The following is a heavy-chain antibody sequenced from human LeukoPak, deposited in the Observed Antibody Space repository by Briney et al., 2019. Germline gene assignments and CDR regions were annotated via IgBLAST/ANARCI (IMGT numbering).Heavy chain of an antibody. CDR1: GGSISSGGYY. V-gene: IGHV4-31*03. CDR3: TRYYYDSSGYSYYYYGMDV. J-gene: IGHJ6*02. D-gene: IGHD3-22*01. Sequence: SETLSLTCTVSGGSISSGGYYWSWIRQHPGKGLEWIGYIYYSGSTYYNPSLKSRVTISVDTSKNQFSLKLSSVTAADTAVYYCTRYYYDSSGYSYYYYGMDVWGQGTTVTVSS. CDR2: IYYSGST.